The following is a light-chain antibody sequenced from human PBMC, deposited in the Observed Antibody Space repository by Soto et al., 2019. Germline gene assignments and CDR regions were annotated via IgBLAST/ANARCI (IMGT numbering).Light chain of an antibody. V-gene: IGKV3-11*01. CDR2: GAS. CDR3: QQYYSTPLT. Sequence: EIVLTQSPATLSLSPGERATLSCRASQSVSSYLAWYQQKPGQAPRLLIYGASNRATGIPDRFSGSGSGTDFTLTISSLQAEDVAVYYCQQYYSTPLTFGGGTKVDIK. CDR1: QSVSSY. J-gene: IGKJ4*01.